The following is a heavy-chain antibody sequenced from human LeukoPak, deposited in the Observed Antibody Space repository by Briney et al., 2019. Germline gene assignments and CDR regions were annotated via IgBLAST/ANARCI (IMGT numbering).Heavy chain of an antibody. J-gene: IGHJ3*02. CDR2: IYYSGST. V-gene: IGHV4-59*01. Sequence: PSETLSLTCTVSGGSISSYYWSWIRQPPGKGLEWIGYIYYSGSTNYNPSLKSRVTISVDTSKNQFSLKLSSVTAADTAVYYCASQLHDFWSGWTNAFDIWGQGTMVTVSS. CDR1: GGSISSYY. CDR3: ASQLHDFWSGWTNAFDI. D-gene: IGHD3-3*01.